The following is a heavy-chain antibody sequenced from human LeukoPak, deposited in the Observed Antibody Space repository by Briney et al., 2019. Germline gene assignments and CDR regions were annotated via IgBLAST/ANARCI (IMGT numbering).Heavy chain of an antibody. V-gene: IGHV4-59*01. CDR1: GGSISSYY. CDR2: IYYCGST. J-gene: IGHJ4*02. CDR3: ARSPRVGWFGDLSWYSDY. Sequence: TSETLSLTCTVSGGSISSYYWSWIRQPTGKGLEWIGYIYYCGSTIYNPSLKRRVTILVDTSKNQFSLKLSSLTAADPAVYYCARSPRVGWFGDLSWYSDYWGQGTLVTVSS. D-gene: IGHD3-10*01.